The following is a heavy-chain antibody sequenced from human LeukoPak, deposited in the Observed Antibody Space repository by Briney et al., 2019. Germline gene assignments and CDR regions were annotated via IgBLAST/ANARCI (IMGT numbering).Heavy chain of an antibody. CDR1: GGSISSYY. D-gene: IGHD3-10*01. Sequence: SETLSLTCTVFGGSISSYYWSWIRQPPGKGLEWIGYIYHSGSTNYNPSLKSRVTISVDTSKNQFSLKLSSVTAADTAVYYCARDRHGSGSAHSFDPWGQGTLVTVSS. V-gene: IGHV4-59*01. CDR2: IYHSGST. J-gene: IGHJ5*02. CDR3: ARDRHGSGSAHSFDP.